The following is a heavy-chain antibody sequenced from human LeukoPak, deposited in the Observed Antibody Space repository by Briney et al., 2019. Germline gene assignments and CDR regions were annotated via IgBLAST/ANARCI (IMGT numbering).Heavy chain of an antibody. CDR3: AKAWPNSGNYYYDY. D-gene: IGHD3-22*01. CDR2: ISSSGGTI. CDR1: GFTFSSYE. V-gene: IGHV3-48*03. J-gene: IGHJ4*02. Sequence: GGSLRLSCAASGFTFSSYEMNWVRQAPGKGLEWISYISSSGGTIYYADSVKGRFTISRDNSLDTLYLQMNSLRADDTAVYYCAKAWPNSGNYYYDYWGQGTLVTVSP.